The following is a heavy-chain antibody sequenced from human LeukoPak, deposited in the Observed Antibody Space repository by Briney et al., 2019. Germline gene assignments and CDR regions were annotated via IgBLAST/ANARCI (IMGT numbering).Heavy chain of an antibody. CDR1: GGSISNYY. J-gene: IGHJ4*02. CDR3: AGGREYYFDY. V-gene: IGHV4-30-4*01. CDR2: IYYSGST. D-gene: IGHD3-10*01. Sequence: SETLSLTCIVSGGSISNYYWSWIRQPPGKGLEWIGYIYYSGSTYYNPSLKSRVTISVDTSKNQFSLKLSSVTAADTAVYYCAGGREYYFDYWGQGTLVTVSS.